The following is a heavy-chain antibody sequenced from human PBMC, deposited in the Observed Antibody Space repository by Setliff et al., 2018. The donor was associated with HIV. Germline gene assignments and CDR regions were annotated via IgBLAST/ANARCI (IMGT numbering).Heavy chain of an antibody. CDR1: GGSFSGYY. Sequence: PSETLSLTCAVYGGSFSGYYWSWIRQSPGKGLEWIGEVSYSGNTNYNPSLKSRLNISVDKSKNQLSLKVSSVTAADTAVYYCARGDYYDSSGYEGLDSWGQGTLVTVSS. J-gene: IGHJ4*02. CDR2: VSYSGNT. D-gene: IGHD3-22*01. V-gene: IGHV4-34*01. CDR3: ARGDYYDSSGYEGLDS.